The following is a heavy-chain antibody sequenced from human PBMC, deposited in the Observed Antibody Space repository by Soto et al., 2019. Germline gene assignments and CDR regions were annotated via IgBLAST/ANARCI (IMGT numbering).Heavy chain of an antibody. CDR2: FDPEDGET. Sequence: GASVKVSCKVSGYTLTELSMHWVRQAPGKGLEWMGGFDPEDGETIYAQKFQGRVTMTEDTSTDTAYMELSSLRSEDTAVYYCATDSRAIMITFGGANSPRGYFDYWGQGTLVTVSS. V-gene: IGHV1-24*01. CDR3: ATDSRAIMITFGGANSPRGYFDY. D-gene: IGHD3-16*01. CDR1: GYTLTELS. J-gene: IGHJ4*02.